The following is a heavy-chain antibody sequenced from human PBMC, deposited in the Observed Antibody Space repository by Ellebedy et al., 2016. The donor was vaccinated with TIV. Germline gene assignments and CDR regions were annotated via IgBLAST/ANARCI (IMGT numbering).Heavy chain of an antibody. J-gene: IGHJ5*02. Sequence: GESLKISXKGSGYSFTSYWIGWVRQMPGKGLEWMGIIYPGDSDARYSPSFQGQVSISADKSVSTTYLQWSSLKASDTAMYYCARGYCSSTSCSVDPWGQGTLVTVSS. CDR1: GYSFTSYW. CDR2: IYPGDSDA. D-gene: IGHD2-2*01. CDR3: ARGYCSSTSCSVDP. V-gene: IGHV5-51*01.